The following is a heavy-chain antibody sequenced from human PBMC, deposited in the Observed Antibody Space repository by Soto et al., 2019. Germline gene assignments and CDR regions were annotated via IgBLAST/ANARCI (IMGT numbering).Heavy chain of an antibody. CDR3: VAGSGWLPDF. J-gene: IGHJ4*02. V-gene: IGHV3-23*01. CDR1: GFTFSSYD. CDR2: ISGTGIST. D-gene: IGHD6-19*01. Sequence: PGGSLRLSCAASGFTFSSYDMNWVRQAPGKGLEWVSGISGTGISTYYADSVKGRFTISRDNARNSLYLEMNSLRAEDTAVYYCVAGSGWLPDFWGKGTLVTVPS.